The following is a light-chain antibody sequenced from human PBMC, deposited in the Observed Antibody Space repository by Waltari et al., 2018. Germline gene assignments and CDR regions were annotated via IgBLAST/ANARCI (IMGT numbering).Light chain of an antibody. CDR2: AVS. J-gene: IGLJ3*02. CDR1: KSDVGFYNY. V-gene: IGLV2-14*03. CDR3: KSYTGTGSWV. Sequence: QSALTQPASVSGSPGQSITIFCTGTKSDVGFYNYVSWYQQHPGKAPKVIIYAVSQRPSGISNRFSGSTSGNTASLTISGLQADDEADYYCKSYTGTGSWVFGGGTKLTVL.